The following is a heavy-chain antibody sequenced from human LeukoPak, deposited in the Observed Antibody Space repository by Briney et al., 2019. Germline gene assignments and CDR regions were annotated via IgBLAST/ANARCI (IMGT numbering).Heavy chain of an antibody. CDR3: ARRIVVVPAAPLDY. Sequence: PSGTLSLTCAVSGGSISSSNCWSWVRQPPGKELEWIGEIYHSGSTNYNPSLKSRATISVDKSKNQFPLKLSSVTAADTAVYYCARRIVVVPAAPLDYWGQGTLVTVSS. D-gene: IGHD2-2*01. CDR2: IYHSGST. CDR1: GGSISSSNC. V-gene: IGHV4-4*02. J-gene: IGHJ4*02.